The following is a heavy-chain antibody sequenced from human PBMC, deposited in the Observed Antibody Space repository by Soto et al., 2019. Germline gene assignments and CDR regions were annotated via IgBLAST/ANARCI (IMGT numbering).Heavy chain of an antibody. D-gene: IGHD1-26*01. CDR3: ARDLVFNRHNWFDP. CDR1: GYSFTNFH. V-gene: IGHV1-46*01. CDR2: INPSGGST. Sequence: ASVKVSCKASGYSFTNFHIQWVRQAPGQGLEWMGIINPSGGSTSYAQKFQGRVTMTRDTSTSTVYMELSSLRSEDTAVYYCARDLVFNRHNWFDPWGQGTLVTVSS. J-gene: IGHJ5*02.